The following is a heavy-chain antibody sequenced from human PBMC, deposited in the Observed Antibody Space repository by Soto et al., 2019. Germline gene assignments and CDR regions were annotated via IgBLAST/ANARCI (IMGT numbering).Heavy chain of an antibody. D-gene: IGHD6-13*01. CDR3: ARGRKQQLGRPYYYYYGMDV. V-gene: IGHV1-69*13. J-gene: IGHJ6*02. CDR1: GGTFSSYA. Sequence: ASVKVSCKASGGTFSSYAISWVRQAPGQGLEWMGGIIPIFGTANYAQKFQGRVTITADESTSTAYMELSSLRSEDTAVYYCARGRKQQLGRPYYYYYGMDVWGQGTTVTVSS. CDR2: IIPIFGTA.